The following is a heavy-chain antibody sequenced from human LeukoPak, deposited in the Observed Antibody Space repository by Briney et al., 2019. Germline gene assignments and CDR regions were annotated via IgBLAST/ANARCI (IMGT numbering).Heavy chain of an antibody. J-gene: IGHJ4*02. V-gene: IGHV3-23*01. CDR1: GFTFSSYA. D-gene: IGHD3-22*01. Sequence: TGGSLRLSCAASGFTFSSYAVSWVRQAPGKGLEWVSAISGSGGSTYYADSVKGRFTISRDNSKNTLYLQMNSLRAEDTAVYYCAKEAPLSAYYYDSSGYYYDGAFDYWGQGTLVTVSS. CDR2: ISGSGGST. CDR3: AKEAPLSAYYYDSSGYYYDGAFDY.